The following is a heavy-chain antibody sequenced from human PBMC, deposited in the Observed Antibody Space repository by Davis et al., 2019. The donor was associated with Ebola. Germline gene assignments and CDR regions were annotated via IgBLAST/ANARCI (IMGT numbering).Heavy chain of an antibody. D-gene: IGHD3-10*01. CDR1: GFTVSSNY. CDR2: IYSGGST. CDR3: AKGVTMVRGDLFDY. Sequence: GESLKISCAASGFTVSSNYMSWVRQAPGKGLEWVSVIYSGGSTHYADSVKGRFTISRDNSKNTLYLQMNSLRAEDTAVYYCAKGVTMVRGDLFDYWGQGTLVTVSS. V-gene: IGHV3-53*01. J-gene: IGHJ4*02.